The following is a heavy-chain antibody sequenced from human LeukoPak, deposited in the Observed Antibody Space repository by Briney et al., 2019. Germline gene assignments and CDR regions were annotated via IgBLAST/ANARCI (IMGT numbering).Heavy chain of an antibody. Sequence: ASVKVSCKASGGTSSSYAISWVRQAPGQGLEWMGRIIPILGIANYAQKFQGRVTITADKSTSTAYMELSSLRSEDTAVYYCARSRYYYDSSGPFDYWGQGTLVTVSS. J-gene: IGHJ4*02. D-gene: IGHD3-22*01. CDR1: GGTSSSYA. V-gene: IGHV1-69*04. CDR2: IIPILGIA. CDR3: ARSRYYYDSSGPFDY.